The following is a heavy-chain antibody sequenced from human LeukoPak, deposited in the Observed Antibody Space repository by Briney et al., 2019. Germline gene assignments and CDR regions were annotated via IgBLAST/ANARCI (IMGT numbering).Heavy chain of an antibody. CDR2: INAGNGNT. V-gene: IGHV1-3*03. D-gene: IGHD2-15*01. Sequence: ASVKVSCKASGYTFTSYAMHWVRQAPGQRLEWMGWINAGNGNTKYSQEFQGRVTITRDTSASTAYMELSSLRSEDMAVYYCARGHCSGGSCPTDYWGQGTLVTVSS. J-gene: IGHJ4*02. CDR3: ARGHCSGGSCPTDY. CDR1: GYTFTSYA.